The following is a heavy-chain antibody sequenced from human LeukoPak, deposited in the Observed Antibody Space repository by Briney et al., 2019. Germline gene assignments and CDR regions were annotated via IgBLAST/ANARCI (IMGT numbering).Heavy chain of an antibody. D-gene: IGHD2-8*02. J-gene: IGHJ6*03. CDR1: GYTFTSYD. CDR2: MNPNSGTT. V-gene: IGHV1-8*01. CDR3: ARRTGYYNYMDV. Sequence: ASVKVSCKASGYTFTSYDMIWVRQATGQGLEWMGWMNPNSGTTGYAQKFQGRVTMTRNTSISTAYMELSSLRSEDTAVYYCARRTGYYNYMDVWGKGTTVTVSS.